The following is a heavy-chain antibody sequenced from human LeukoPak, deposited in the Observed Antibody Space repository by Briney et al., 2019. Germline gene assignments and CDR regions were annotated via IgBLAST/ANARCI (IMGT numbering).Heavy chain of an antibody. J-gene: IGHJ6*03. D-gene: IGHD1/OR15-1a*01. CDR1: GGSISSSSYY. V-gene: IGHV4-39*01. Sequence: SETLSLTCTVSGGSISSSSYYWGWIRQPPGKGLEWIGSIYYSGSTYYNPSLKSRVTISVDTSKNQFSLKLSSVTAADTAVYYCARRGNWDTYYYYYMDVWGKGTTVTVSS. CDR2: IYYSGST. CDR3: ARRGNWDTYYYYYMDV.